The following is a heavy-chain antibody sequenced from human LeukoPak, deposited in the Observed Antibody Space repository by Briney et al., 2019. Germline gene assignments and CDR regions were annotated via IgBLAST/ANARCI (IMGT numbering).Heavy chain of an antibody. CDR1: GGTFSSYA. V-gene: IGHV1-69*06. J-gene: IGHJ6*03. CDR2: IIPIFGTA. CDR3: ARHPTEIYYYYYMDV. Sequence: ASVKVSCKASGGTFSSYAISWVRQAPGQGLEWMGGIIPIFGTANYAQKFQGRVTITADKSTSTAYMELSSLRSEDTAVYYCARHPTEIYYYYYMDVWGKGTTVTVSS.